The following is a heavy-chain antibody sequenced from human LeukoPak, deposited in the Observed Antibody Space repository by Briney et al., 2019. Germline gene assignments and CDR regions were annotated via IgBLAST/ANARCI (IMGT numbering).Heavy chain of an antibody. CDR1: GYSFNNYG. CDR3: ARVPSSAHQMFSSDY. CDR2: ISAYDGET. Sequence: ASLRVSCKASGYSFNNYGISWVRQVPGQGLEWMAWISAYDGETRCEQNLQGRVTMTTGTSTTTAYMELTSLTTDDTAIYYCARVPSSAHQMFSSDYWGQGTLVTVSS. J-gene: IGHJ4*02. D-gene: IGHD2-2*01. V-gene: IGHV1-18*01.